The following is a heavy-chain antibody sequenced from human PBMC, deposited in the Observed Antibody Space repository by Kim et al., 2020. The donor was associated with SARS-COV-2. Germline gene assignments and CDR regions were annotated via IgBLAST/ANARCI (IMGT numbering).Heavy chain of an antibody. CDR1: GFTFDDYT. Sequence: GGSLRLSCAASGFTFDDYTMHWVRQAPGKGLEWVSLISWDGGSTYYADSVKGRFTISRDNSKNSLYLQMNSLRTEDTALYYCATISNIAARQDAFDIWGQGTMVTVSS. V-gene: IGHV3-43*01. CDR2: ISWDGGST. D-gene: IGHD6-6*01. CDR3: ATISNIAARQDAFDI. J-gene: IGHJ3*02.